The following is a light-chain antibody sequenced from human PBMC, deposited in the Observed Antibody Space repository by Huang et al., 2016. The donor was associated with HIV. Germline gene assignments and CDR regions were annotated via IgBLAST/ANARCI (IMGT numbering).Light chain of an antibody. CDR3: QQYNNWPPGRT. CDR2: GAS. CDR1: QSVSSN. Sequence: DTVMTQSPAMLSVSPGERATLSCRASQSVSSNLAWYQKRPGQAPRLLIYGASTRATGIPARFSGSGSGTEFILTISSLQSEDFALYYCQQYNNWPPGRTFGQGTKVEIK. V-gene: IGKV3-15*01. J-gene: IGKJ1*01.